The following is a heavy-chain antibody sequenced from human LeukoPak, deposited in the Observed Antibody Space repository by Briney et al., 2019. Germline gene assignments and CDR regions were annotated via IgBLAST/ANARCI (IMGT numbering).Heavy chain of an antibody. D-gene: IGHD2-2*03. CDR1: GYSFTNYW. CDR2: IYPGDSDT. Sequence: NTGESLKISCKGSGYSFTNYWIGWVRQMPGKGLEWMGIIYPGDSDTRYSPSFQGQVTISADKSISTVYLQWSSLKGSDTAMYYCVRHGYGRVGDFQHWGQGTLVTVSS. V-gene: IGHV5-51*01. J-gene: IGHJ1*01. CDR3: VRHGYGRVGDFQH.